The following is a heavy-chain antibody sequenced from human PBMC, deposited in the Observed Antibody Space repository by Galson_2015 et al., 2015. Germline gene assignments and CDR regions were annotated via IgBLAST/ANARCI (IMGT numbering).Heavy chain of an antibody. CDR2: ISSSSSYI. CDR1: GFTFSSYA. V-gene: IGHV3-21*01. D-gene: IGHD4-23*01. Sequence: SLRLSCAASGFTFSSYAMNWVRQAPGKGLEWVSSISSSSSYIYYADSVKGRFTISRDNAKNSLYLQMNSLRAEDTAVYYCARDRTRVVTQIDYRGQGTLVTVSS. CDR3: ARDRTRVVTQIDY. J-gene: IGHJ4*02.